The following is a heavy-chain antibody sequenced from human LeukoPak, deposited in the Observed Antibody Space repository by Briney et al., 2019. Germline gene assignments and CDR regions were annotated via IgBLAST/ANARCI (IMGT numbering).Heavy chain of an antibody. J-gene: IGHJ3*02. CDR1: GVSISSYY. V-gene: IGHV4-59*01. Sequence: PSETLSLTCTVSGVSISSYYWSWIRQPPGKGLEWLGYIYYSGSTNYNPSLKSRVTISVDTSKNQFSLKLSSVTAADTAVYYCARERFSGGWKRAFDIWGQGTMVTVSS. D-gene: IGHD6-19*01. CDR2: IYYSGST. CDR3: ARERFSGGWKRAFDI.